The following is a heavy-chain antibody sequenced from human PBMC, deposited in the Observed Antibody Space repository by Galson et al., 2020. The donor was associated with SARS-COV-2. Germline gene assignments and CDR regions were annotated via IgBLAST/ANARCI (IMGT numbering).Heavy chain of an antibody. D-gene: IGHD6-19*01. V-gene: IGHV3-23*01. CDR3: AKEFPNRGAQWLPGAFDY. J-gene: IGHJ4*02. CDR2: FTSSTGTI. CDR1: GFTFSSFA. Sequence: GGSLRLSCAASGFTFSSFALSWVRQAPGKGLEWVSGFTSSTGTIYYTDSVRGRFTLSRDNSKDTLYLQMNSLRAEDTAVYYCAKEFPNRGAQWLPGAFDYWGQGTLVTVSS.